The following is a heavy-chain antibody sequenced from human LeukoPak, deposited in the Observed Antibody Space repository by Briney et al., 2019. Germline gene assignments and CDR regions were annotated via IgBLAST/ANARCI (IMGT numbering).Heavy chain of an antibody. V-gene: IGHV4-39*07. D-gene: IGHD3-22*01. CDR2: IYYSGST. J-gene: IGHJ4*02. CDR3: VRAGEFVYDSSGSSLDY. CDR1: GCSISSSSYY. Sequence: SETLSLTCTVSGCSISSSSYYWGRIRQPPGKGREWIGSIYYSGSTYDDPAIKSRVTISHDTSKNQFYLTLCSVTNADTAVYYCVRAGEFVYDSSGSSLDYWGQGPLVTVSS.